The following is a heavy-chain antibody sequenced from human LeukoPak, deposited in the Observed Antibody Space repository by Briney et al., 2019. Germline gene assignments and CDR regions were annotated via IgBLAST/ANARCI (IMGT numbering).Heavy chain of an antibody. CDR1: GFTFSSYA. CDR2: ISGSGGST. J-gene: IGHJ4*02. V-gene: IGHV3-23*01. CDR3: AKDLYYYDSSGYYYQTPNYFDY. D-gene: IGHD3-22*01. Sequence: GGSLRLSCAASGFTFSSYAMSWVRQAPGKGLEWVSAISGSGGSTYYADSVKGRFTISRDNSKNTLYLQMNSLRAEDTAVYYCAKDLYYYDSSGYYYQTPNYFDYWGQGTLVTVSS.